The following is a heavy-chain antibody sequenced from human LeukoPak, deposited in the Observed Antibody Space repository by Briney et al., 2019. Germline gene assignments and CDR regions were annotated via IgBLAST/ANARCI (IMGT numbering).Heavy chain of an antibody. CDR2: IKRDGSQK. CDR3: ARAREYGSGKPNAFDF. Sequence: GSLRLSCAASGFTFSSYWMSWVRQAPGKGLEWVASIKRDGSQKYYVDSVKGRFTISRDNAENSLYLQMNSLRAEDTAVYYCARAREYGSGKPNAFDFWGQGTMVTVSS. J-gene: IGHJ3*01. D-gene: IGHD3-10*01. V-gene: IGHV3-7*05. CDR1: GFTFSSYW.